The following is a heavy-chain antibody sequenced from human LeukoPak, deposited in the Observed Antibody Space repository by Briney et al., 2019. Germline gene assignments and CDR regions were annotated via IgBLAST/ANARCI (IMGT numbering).Heavy chain of an antibody. J-gene: IGHJ4*02. CDR2: IIPIFGTA. D-gene: IGHD5-18*01. CDR1: GYTFTSYA. Sequence: SVKVSCKASGYTFTSYAISWVRQAPGQGLEWMGGIIPIFGTANYAQKFQGRVTITTDESTSTAYMELSSLRSEDTAVYYCARVAEDSYGLRGIFDYWGQGTLVTVSS. CDR3: ARVAEDSYGLRGIFDY. V-gene: IGHV1-69*05.